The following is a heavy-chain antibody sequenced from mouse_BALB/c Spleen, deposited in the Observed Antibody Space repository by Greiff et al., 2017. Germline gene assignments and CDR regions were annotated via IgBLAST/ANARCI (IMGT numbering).Heavy chain of an antibody. D-gene: IGHD1-2*01. CDR2: INSNGGST. J-gene: IGHJ2*01. Sequence: VMLVESGGGLVQPGGSLKLSCAASGFTFSSYGMSWVRQTPDKRLELVATINSNGGSTYYPDSVKGRFTISRDNAKNTLYLQMSSLKSEDTAMYYCARDTRLYYFDYWGQGTTLTVSS. V-gene: IGHV5-6-3*01. CDR1: GFTFSSYG. CDR3: ARDTRLYYFDY.